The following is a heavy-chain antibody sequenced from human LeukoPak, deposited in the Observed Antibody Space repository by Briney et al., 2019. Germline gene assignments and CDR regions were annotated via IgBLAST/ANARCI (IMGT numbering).Heavy chain of an antibody. CDR2: IYHSGST. CDR1: GYSISSGYY. J-gene: IGHJ5*02. D-gene: IGHD6-13*01. CDR3: AREKYSSSWYGQGENWFDP. Sequence: SETLSLTCTVSGYSISSGYYWGWIRQPPGKGLEWIGSIYHSGSTYYNPSLKSRVTISVDTSKNQFSLKLSSVTAADTAVYYCAREKYSSSWYGQGENWFDPWGQGTLVTVSS. V-gene: IGHV4-38-2*02.